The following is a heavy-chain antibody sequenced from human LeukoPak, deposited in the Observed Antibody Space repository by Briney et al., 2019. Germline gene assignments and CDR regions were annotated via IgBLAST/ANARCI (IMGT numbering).Heavy chain of an antibody. Sequence: GGSLRLSCAASGFTFSSYSMNWVRQAPGKGLEWVSYISSSSTIYYADSVKGRFTISRDNAKNSLYLQMNSLRAEDTAVYYCAREGHTAMVTRFDPWGQGTLVTVSS. CDR3: AREGHTAMVTRFDP. D-gene: IGHD5-18*01. CDR1: GFTFSSYS. CDR2: ISSSSTI. J-gene: IGHJ5*02. V-gene: IGHV3-48*01.